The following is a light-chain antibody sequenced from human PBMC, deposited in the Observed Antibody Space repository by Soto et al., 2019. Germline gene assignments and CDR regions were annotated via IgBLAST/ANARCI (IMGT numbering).Light chain of an antibody. CDR1: QRISYC. V-gene: IGKV1-5*01. J-gene: IGKJ4*01. CDR3: QQYYSFRLT. Sequence: DLQMTQSPSTLSASVGDRVTITCRASQRISYCLAWYQQKPGEAPKLLIYDASSLESGVPSRFSGRGYGTEFTLTISSLQPDDFATYYCQQYYSFRLTFGGGTQVEIK. CDR2: DAS.